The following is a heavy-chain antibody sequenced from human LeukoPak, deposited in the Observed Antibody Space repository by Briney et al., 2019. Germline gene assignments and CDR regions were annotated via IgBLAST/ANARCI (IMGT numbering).Heavy chain of an antibody. D-gene: IGHD6-19*01. Sequence: ASVKVSCKASGYTFTSYGISWVRQAPGQGLEWMGWISAYNGNTNYAQKLQGRVTMTADTSTSTAYMERRSLRSDDTAVYYCARGPRQWLVRTFDYWGQGTLVTVSS. J-gene: IGHJ4*02. CDR2: ISAYNGNT. V-gene: IGHV1-18*04. CDR3: ARGPRQWLVRTFDY. CDR1: GYTFTSYG.